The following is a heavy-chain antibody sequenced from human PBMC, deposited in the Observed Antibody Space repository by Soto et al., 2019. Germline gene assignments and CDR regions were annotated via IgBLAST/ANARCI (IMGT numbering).Heavy chain of an antibody. Sequence: EVQLVESGGGLVQPGGSLRLSCAASGFTLSSYWMSWVRQAPGKGLEWVANIKQDGSEKYYVDSVKGRFTISRDNAKNSLYLQMNSLRAEDTAVYYCARSYQAAFDYWGQGTLVTVSS. V-gene: IGHV3-7*01. J-gene: IGHJ4*02. D-gene: IGHD6-13*01. CDR1: GFTLSSYW. CDR2: IKQDGSEK. CDR3: ARSYQAAFDY.